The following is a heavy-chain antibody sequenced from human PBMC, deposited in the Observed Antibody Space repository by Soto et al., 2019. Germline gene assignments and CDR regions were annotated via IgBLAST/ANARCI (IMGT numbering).Heavy chain of an antibody. Sequence: SETLSLTCAVSGGSFTSNNWWTWVRQPPGQGLEWIGEIYRTGSTNYNPSLKSRVTISLDKPENQFSLKVTSLTAADTAVYYCESRDPGTSVDYWGQGTLVTVSS. V-gene: IGHV4-4*02. CDR2: IYRTGST. CDR3: ESRDPGTSVDY. CDR1: GGSFTSNNW. D-gene: IGHD1-7*01. J-gene: IGHJ4*02.